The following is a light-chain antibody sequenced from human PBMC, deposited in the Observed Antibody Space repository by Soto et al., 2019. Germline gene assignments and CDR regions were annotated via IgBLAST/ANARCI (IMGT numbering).Light chain of an antibody. J-gene: IGLJ3*02. Sequence: QSALTQPASVSGSPGQSITISCTGTNSDLGGYNSVSWYQQHPGKAPKLMIYAVSNRPSGVSNRFSGSKSGNTASLTISGLQAEDEADYYCSSYTSSSTGVFGGGTKLTVL. V-gene: IGLV2-14*03. CDR1: NSDLGGYNS. CDR3: SSYTSSSTGV. CDR2: AVS.